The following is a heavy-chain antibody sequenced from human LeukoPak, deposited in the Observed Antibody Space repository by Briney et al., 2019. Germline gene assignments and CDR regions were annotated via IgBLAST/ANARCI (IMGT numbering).Heavy chain of an antibody. J-gene: IGHJ4*02. Sequence: GGSLRLSCAASGFTFSSYWMHWVRQAPGKGLEWVSGISGSGGSTYYADSVKGRFTISRDNSKNTLYLQMNSLRAEDTAVYYCAKVNSGYYYRDYWGQGTLVTVSS. CDR3: AKVNSGYYYRDY. CDR2: ISGSGGST. D-gene: IGHD5-12*01. V-gene: IGHV3-23*01. CDR1: GFTFSSYW.